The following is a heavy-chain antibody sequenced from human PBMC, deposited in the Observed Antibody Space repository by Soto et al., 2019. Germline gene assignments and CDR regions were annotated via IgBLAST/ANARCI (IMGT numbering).Heavy chain of an antibody. D-gene: IGHD6-13*01. J-gene: IGHJ4*02. CDR1: GYIFINYY. Sequence: QVQLVQSGAEVKKPGASVKLSCKTSGYIFINYYIHWVRQAPGQGLEWVALFNPKSGSTNYAQRLQGRVTVTSDTSTGIVYMELSSLIPEDTVVYYCARDLAAADYWGQGTLVTVSS. V-gene: IGHV1-46*04. CDR2: FNPKSGST. CDR3: ARDLAAADY.